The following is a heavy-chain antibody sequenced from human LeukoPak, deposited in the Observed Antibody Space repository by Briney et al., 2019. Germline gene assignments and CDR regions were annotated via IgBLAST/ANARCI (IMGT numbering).Heavy chain of an antibody. CDR1: GGSFSGYY. CDR2: INHSGST. CDR3: ARGFNDILTGYCFDY. Sequence: PSETLSLTCAVYGGSFSGYYWSWIRQPPGKGLEWIGEINHSGSTNYNPSLKSRVTISVDTSKNQFSLKLSFVTAADTAVYYCARGFNDILTGYCFDYWGQGTLVTVSS. D-gene: IGHD3-9*01. V-gene: IGHV4-34*01. J-gene: IGHJ4*02.